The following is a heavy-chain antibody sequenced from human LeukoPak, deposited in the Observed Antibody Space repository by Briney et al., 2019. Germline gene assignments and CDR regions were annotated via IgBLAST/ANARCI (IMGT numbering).Heavy chain of an antibody. CDR2: ISYDGSNK. Sequence: GGSLRLSCVVSGIKLSNYGMHGVRQAPGKGLEWVAVISYDGSNKYYADSVKGRFTISRDNSKNTLYLQMNSLRAEDTAVYYCAKGEDYYGSGSYVSDYWGQGTLVTVSS. D-gene: IGHD3-10*01. CDR3: AKGEDYYGSGSYVSDY. CDR1: GIKLSNYG. V-gene: IGHV3-30*18. J-gene: IGHJ4*02.